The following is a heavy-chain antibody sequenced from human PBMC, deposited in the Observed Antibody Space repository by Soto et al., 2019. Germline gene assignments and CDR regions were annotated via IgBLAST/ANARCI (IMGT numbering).Heavy chain of an antibody. CDR3: ARSTRGIGGAFDS. CDR1: GFTVSSNY. CDR2: IYSGGST. J-gene: IGHJ3*02. Sequence: PGGSLRLSCAASGFTVSSNYMSWVRQAPGKGLEWVSVIYSGGSTYYADSVKGRFTISRDSSKNTLYLQMNSLRAEDTAVYYCARSTRGIGGAFDSWGPGTMVNVSS. V-gene: IGHV3-66*01. D-gene: IGHD2-2*01.